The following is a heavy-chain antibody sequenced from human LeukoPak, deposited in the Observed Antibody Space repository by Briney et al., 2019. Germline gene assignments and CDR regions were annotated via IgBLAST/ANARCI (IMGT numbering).Heavy chain of an antibody. D-gene: IGHD5-24*01. CDR1: GFTFTNHA. CDR3: ARTPSRDGYSHIDF. CDR2: LSDSGAST. V-gene: IGHV3-23*01. Sequence: GSLRLSCAVSGFTFTNHAMAWVRLAPGKGLEWVSTLSDSGASTYYADSVKGRFTISRDNSRNTMYLQMDSLRGDDTGVYFRARTPSRDGYSHIDFWGQGALVTVSS. J-gene: IGHJ4*02.